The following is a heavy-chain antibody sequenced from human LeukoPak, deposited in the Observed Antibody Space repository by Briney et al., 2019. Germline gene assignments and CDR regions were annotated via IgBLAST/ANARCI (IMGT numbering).Heavy chain of an antibody. CDR3: AGGPTVTDY. CDR2: ISSSSSTI. CDR1: EFTFSSYS. D-gene: IGHD4-11*01. V-gene: IGHV3-48*04. J-gene: IGHJ4*02. Sequence: GGSLRLSCAASEFTFSSYSMNWVRQAPGKGLEWVSYISSSSSTIYYADSVKGRFTISRDNAKNSLYLQMNSLRAEDTAVYFCAGGPTVTDYWGQGTLVTVSS.